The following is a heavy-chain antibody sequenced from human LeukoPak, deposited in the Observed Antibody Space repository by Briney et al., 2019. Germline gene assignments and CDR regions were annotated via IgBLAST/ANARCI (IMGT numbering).Heavy chain of an antibody. CDR2: ISSSGSTI. CDR1: GFTFSDYY. J-gene: IGHJ4*02. CDR3: ARDDGAYSSGWFQPPY. Sequence: PGGSLRLSCAASGFTFSDYYMSWIRQAPGKGLEWISYISSSGSTIYYADSVKGRFTTSRDNAKNSPYLQMNSLRAEDTAVYYCARDDGAYSSGWFQPPYWGQGTLVTVSS. V-gene: IGHV3-11*01. D-gene: IGHD6-19*01.